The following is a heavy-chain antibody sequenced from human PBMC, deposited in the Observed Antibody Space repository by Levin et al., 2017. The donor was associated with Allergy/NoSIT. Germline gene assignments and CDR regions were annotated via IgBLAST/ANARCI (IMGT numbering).Heavy chain of an antibody. CDR2: IYYSGST. V-gene: IGHV4-30-4*01. Sequence: SETLSLTCTVSGGSISSGDYYWSWIRQPPGTGLEWIGYIYYSGSTYYNPSLKSRVTISVDTSKNQFSLKLSSVTAADTAVYYCARDSKFPQGYGMDVWGQGTTVTVSS. CDR3: ARDSKFPQGYGMDV. J-gene: IGHJ6*02. CDR1: GGSISSGDYY.